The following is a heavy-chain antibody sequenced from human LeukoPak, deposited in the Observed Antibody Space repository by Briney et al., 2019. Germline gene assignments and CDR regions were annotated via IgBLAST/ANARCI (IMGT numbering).Heavy chain of an antibody. CDR2: INPNDGDT. J-gene: IGHJ4*02. CDR3: ARANFLYCSSSTCLFDY. D-gene: IGHD2-2*01. CDR1: GYTFTDYY. V-gene: IGHV1-2*02. Sequence: VASVEVSCKASGYTFTDYYMHWVRQAPGQGFEWMGWINPNDGDTNYAQKFQGRVTMTRDTSISTAHMEVSRLRSDDTAVYYCARANFLYCSSSTCLFDYWGRGTLVTVSS.